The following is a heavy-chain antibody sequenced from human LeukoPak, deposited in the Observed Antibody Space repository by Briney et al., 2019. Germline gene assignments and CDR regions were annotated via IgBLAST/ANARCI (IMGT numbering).Heavy chain of an antibody. Sequence: GGSLRLSCAASGFAFNSYWMSCVRQTPGKGLEWVATMYGGGSATYYVDSVKGRFTITRDNAKNSLFLQMNSLRAEDTALYYCANEEWYRFDYWGQGTLVTVPS. V-gene: IGHV3-7*03. CDR3: ANEEWYRFDY. J-gene: IGHJ4*02. CDR1: GFAFNSYW. D-gene: IGHD2-8*01. CDR2: MYGGGSAT.